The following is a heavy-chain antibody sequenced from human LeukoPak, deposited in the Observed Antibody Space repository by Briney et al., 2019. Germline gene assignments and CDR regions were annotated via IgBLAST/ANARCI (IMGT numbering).Heavy chain of an antibody. CDR3: ARGFRRTVSAAYYGGKGYYFDY. CDR2: IYYSGST. D-gene: IGHD4-23*01. V-gene: IGHV4-30-4*01. J-gene: IGHJ4*02. Sequence: KASETLSLTCTVSGGSISSGEYYWSWIRQPPGKGLEWIGYIYYSGSTYYNPSLKSRVTISVDTSKNQFSLKLSSVTAADTAVYYCARGFRRTVSAAYYGGKGYYFDYWGQGTLVTVSS. CDR1: GGSISSGEYY.